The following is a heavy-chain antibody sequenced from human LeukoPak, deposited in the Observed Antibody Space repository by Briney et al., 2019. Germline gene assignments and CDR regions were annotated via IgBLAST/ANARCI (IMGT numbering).Heavy chain of an antibody. J-gene: IGHJ4*02. V-gene: IGHV1-69*13. D-gene: IGHD3-3*01. Sequence: SVKVSCKASGGTFSSYAISWVRQAPGQGLEWMGGIIPIFGTANYAQKFQGRVTITADESTSTAYMELSSLRSEDTAVYYCARELYYDATIGYWGQGTLVTVSS. CDR2: IIPIFGTA. CDR3: ARELYYDATIGY. CDR1: GGTFSSYA.